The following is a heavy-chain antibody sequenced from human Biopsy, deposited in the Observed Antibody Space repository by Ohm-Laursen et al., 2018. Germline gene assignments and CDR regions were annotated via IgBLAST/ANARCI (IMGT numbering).Heavy chain of an antibody. CDR1: GKTFSDYQ. J-gene: IGHJ4*02. Sequence: GTLSLTCAVFGKTFSDYQWSWIRQPPGKGLEWIGQINQAGTTNYNPSLKSRVSISADVSKYEFSLRLTSVTAADTAVYLCGNEVHGRDYWGLGAQVTVSS. D-gene: IGHD2-15*01. CDR2: INQAGTT. V-gene: IGHV4-34*08. CDR3: GNEVHGRDY.